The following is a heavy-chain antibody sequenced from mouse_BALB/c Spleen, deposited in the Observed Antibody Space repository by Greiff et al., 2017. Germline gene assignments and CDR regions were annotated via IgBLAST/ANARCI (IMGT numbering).Heavy chain of an antibody. Sequence: QVQLKESGAELVRPGASVTLSCKASGYTFTDYEMHWVKQTPVHGLEWIGAIDPETGGTAYNQKFKGKATLTADKSSSTAYMELRSLTSEDSAVYYCTRRGNFYYFDYWGQGTTLTVSS. V-gene: IGHV1-15*01. CDR3: TRRGNFYYFDY. J-gene: IGHJ2*01. CDR1: GYTFTDYE. CDR2: IDPETGGT.